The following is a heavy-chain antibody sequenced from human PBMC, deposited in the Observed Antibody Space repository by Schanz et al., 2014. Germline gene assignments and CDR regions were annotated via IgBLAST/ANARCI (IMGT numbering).Heavy chain of an antibody. D-gene: IGHD2-2*01. J-gene: IGHJ3*02. CDR3: ARGTMPGTFDI. V-gene: IGHV1-69*02. Sequence: QVQLVQSGAEVKKPGSSVKVSCTASGGTFSSYTISWIRQAPGQGLEWMGRIIPVLAIADYAQKFQGRVTFTADKSTSTAYMELSSLRYEDTALYYCARGTMPGTFDIWGQGTMVTYSS. CDR1: GGTFSSYT. CDR2: IIPVLAIA.